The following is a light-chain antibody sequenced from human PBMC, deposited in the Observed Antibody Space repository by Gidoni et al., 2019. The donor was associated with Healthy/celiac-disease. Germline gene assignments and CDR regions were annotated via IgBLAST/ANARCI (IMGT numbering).Light chain of an antibody. V-gene: IGKV1-39*01. CDR3: QPSYSTPPT. Sequence: DIQMTQSPSSLSASVGDRVTITCRASQSISSYLHWYQQKPGKAPKRLIYAASSLQSGVPSRFSGSGSGTDFTLTISSLQPEDFATYYCQPSYSTPPTFGQGTKVEIK. CDR2: AAS. J-gene: IGKJ1*01. CDR1: QSISSY.